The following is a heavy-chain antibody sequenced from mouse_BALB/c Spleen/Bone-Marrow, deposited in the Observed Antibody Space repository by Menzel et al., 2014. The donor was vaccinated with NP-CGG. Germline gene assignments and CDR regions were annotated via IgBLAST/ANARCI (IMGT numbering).Heavy chain of an antibody. J-gene: IGHJ4*01. CDR2: IRSKSNNYAT. CDR3: ARPHYYGSSYRYAMDY. Sequence: EVHLVESGGGLVQPKGSLKLSCAASGFTFNTYAMNWVRQAPGKGLEWVARIRSKSNNYATYYADSVKDRFTISRDDSQSMLYLQMNNLKTEDTAMYYCARPHYYGSSYRYAMDYWGQGTSVTVSS. V-gene: IGHV10-1*02. D-gene: IGHD1-1*01. CDR1: GFTFNTYA.